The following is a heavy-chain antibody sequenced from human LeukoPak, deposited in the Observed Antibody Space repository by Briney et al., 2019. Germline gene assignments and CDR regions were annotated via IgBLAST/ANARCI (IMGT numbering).Heavy chain of an antibody. D-gene: IGHD6-6*01. CDR1: GGTFSRYA. Sequence: ASVKVSCKASGGTFSRYAISWVRQAPGQGLEWMGGIIPIFGTANYAQKFQGRVTITADESTSTAYMELSSLTSEDTAVYYCAKPYSSSSYYYGMDVWGQGTTVTVSS. J-gene: IGHJ6*02. CDR3: AKPYSSSSYYYGMDV. V-gene: IGHV1-69*13. CDR2: IIPIFGTA.